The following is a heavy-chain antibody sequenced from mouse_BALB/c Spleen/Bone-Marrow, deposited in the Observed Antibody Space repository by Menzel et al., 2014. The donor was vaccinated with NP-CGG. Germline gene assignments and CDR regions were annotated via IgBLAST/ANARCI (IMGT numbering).Heavy chain of an antibody. V-gene: IGHV1-54*03. CDR1: GYAFTNYL. D-gene: IGHD1-1*01. CDR2: IDPRSGGT. J-gene: IGHJ4*01. Sequence: VQLQQSGAELVRPGTSVKVSCKASGYAFTNYLIEWVKQRPGQGLERLGVIDPRSGGTDYNEKFKGKAPLPADKSSSTAYMQLNSLTSGDSAVYFCARGGITTVVPYSMDYWGQGTSVTVSS. CDR3: ARGGITTVVPYSMDY.